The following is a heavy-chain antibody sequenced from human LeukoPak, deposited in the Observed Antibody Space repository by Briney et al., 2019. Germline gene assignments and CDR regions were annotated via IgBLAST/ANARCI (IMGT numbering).Heavy chain of an antibody. V-gene: IGHV3-30*02. J-gene: IGHJ4*02. CDR2: VSYDQSAT. CDR1: GFNFSIYG. CDR3: VKDQGECPGSRCYLRFLEY. D-gene: IGHD3-3*01. Sequence: GGSLRLSCAASGFNFSIYGMHWVRQAPGKGLEWVTFVSYDQSATVYADSVQGRFAISRDNSKNTVYLQMNSLRVEDTALYFCVKDQGECPGSRCYLRFLEYWGQGTLVIVSS.